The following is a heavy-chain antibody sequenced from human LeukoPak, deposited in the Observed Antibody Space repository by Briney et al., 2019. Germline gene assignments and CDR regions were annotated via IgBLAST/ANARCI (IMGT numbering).Heavy chain of an antibody. CDR1: GFTVSGSA. Sequence: GGSLRLSCAASGFTVSGSAMHWVRQASGKGLEWVGRIRSKANSYATAYAASVKGRSTISRDDSKNTAYLQMNSLKTEDTAVYYCTRRYSGSYPHAFDIWGQGTMVTVSS. J-gene: IGHJ3*02. CDR2: IRSKANSYAT. V-gene: IGHV3-73*01. CDR3: TRRYSGSYPHAFDI. D-gene: IGHD1-26*01.